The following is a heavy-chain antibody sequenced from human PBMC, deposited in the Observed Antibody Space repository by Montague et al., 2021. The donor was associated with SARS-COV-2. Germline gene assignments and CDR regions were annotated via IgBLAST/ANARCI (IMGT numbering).Heavy chain of an antibody. D-gene: IGHD5-24*01. CDR2: IYHSGST. V-gene: IGHV4-4*02. CDR1: GGSISSSNW. CDR3: ARAWGAVENNFDY. Sequence: SETLSLTCAVSGGSISSSNWWSWVRQPPGKGLEWIGEIYHSGSTNYNPSPKSRVTISVDKSKNQFSLRLSSVTAAVTAVYYCARAWGAVENNFDYWGQGTLGTGSS. J-gene: IGHJ4*02.